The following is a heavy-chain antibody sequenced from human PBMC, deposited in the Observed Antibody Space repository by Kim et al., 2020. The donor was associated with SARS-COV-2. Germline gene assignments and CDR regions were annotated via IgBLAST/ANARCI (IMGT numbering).Heavy chain of an antibody. CDR3: AHLDGGGYYDSSGYFADY. CDR1: GFSLSTSGVG. D-gene: IGHD3-22*01. CDR2: IYWDDDK. Sequence: SGPTLVNPTQTLTLTCTFSGFSLSTSGVGVGWIRQPPGKALEWLALIYWDDDKRYSPSLKSRLTITKDTSKNQVVLTMTNMDPVDTATYYCAHLDGGGYYDSSGYFADYWGQGTLVTVSS. J-gene: IGHJ4*02. V-gene: IGHV2-5*02.